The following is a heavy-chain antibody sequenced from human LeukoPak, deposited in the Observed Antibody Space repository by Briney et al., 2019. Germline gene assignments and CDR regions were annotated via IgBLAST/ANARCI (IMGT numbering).Heavy chain of an antibody. CDR1: GYTFTGYY. Sequence: ASVKVSCKASGYTFTGYYMHWVRQAPGQGLEWMGWINPNSGGTNYAQKLQGRVTMTTDTSTSTAYMELRSLRSDDTAVYYCARGGLRFLHAFDIWGQGTMVTVSS. D-gene: IGHD3-3*01. CDR2: INPNSGGT. CDR3: ARGGLRFLHAFDI. J-gene: IGHJ3*02. V-gene: IGHV1-2*02.